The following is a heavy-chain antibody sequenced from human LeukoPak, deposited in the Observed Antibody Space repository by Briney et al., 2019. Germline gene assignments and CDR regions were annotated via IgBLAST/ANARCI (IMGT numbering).Heavy chain of an antibody. D-gene: IGHD2-2*01. CDR3: ARGGYCSSTSCYVCRRNNWFDP. V-gene: IGHV1-8*01. CDR2: MNPNSGNT. Sequence: ASVKVSCKASGYTFTSYDINWGRQATGQGLEWMGWMNPNSGNTGYAQKFQGRVTMTRNTSISTAYMELSSLRSEDTAVYYCARGGYCSSTSCYVCRRNNWFDPWGQGTLVTVSS. CDR1: GYTFTSYD. J-gene: IGHJ5*02.